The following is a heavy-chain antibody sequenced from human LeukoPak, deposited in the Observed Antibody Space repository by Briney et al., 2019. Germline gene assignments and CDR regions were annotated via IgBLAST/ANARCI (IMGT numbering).Heavy chain of an antibody. CDR1: GYTFTGYY. CDR3: ARGLPRRLYAFDI. D-gene: IGHD3-16*01. Sequence: GASVKVSCKASGYTFTGYYMHWVRQAPGQGREWMGWINPNSGGTSYAQKFQGRVTMTRDTSISTAYMELSRLRSDDTAVYYCARGLPRRLYAFDIWGQGTMVTVSS. V-gene: IGHV1-2*02. J-gene: IGHJ3*02. CDR2: INPNSGGT.